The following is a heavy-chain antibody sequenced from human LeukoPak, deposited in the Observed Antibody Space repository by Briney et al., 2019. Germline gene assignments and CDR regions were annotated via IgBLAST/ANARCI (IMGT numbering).Heavy chain of an antibody. CDR2: IRGGGGIT. Sequence: VGSLRLSCAASGVTFSSYALSWVRQAPGKGLEWVSPIRGGGGITYYADSLKGGFTICRANSKNTMYLQMNSLRAEDTAVYYCARGAVRQLVSRANYYYMDVWGKGTTVTVSS. CDR1: GVTFSSYA. V-gene: IGHV3-23*01. J-gene: IGHJ6*03. D-gene: IGHD6-6*01. CDR3: ARGAVRQLVSRANYYYMDV.